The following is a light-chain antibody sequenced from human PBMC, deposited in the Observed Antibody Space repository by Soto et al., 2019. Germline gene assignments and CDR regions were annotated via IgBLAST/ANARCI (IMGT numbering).Light chain of an antibody. CDR2: CAS. Sequence: EIVLTQSPGTLSLSPGERATLSCRASQSVSSSYLAWYQQKPGQAPRLLIHCASRRATGIPDRLSGSGSGRDFTLTISRLEAEEFAVYSCQQYGSTPWTFGQGTKVEIK. CDR3: QQYGSTPWT. V-gene: IGKV3-20*01. J-gene: IGKJ1*01. CDR1: QSVSSSY.